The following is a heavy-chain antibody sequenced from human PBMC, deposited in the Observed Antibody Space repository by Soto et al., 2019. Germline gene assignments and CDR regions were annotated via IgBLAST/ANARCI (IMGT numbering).Heavy chain of an antibody. J-gene: IGHJ6*02. CDR3: ARAKFTIVGVVSAAYYYYGMDV. Sequence: GVLSLSCAASGFTFSSYAMRWVREAPVRGLEWVSALGGSGGGTYYADSVQGRFTISRDNANNSLYLQMNSLRAEDTALYYCARAKFTIVGVVSAAYYYYGMDVWGQGTTVTVSS. CDR2: LGGSGGGT. CDR1: GFTFSSYA. D-gene: IGHD3-3*01. V-gene: IGHV3-23*01.